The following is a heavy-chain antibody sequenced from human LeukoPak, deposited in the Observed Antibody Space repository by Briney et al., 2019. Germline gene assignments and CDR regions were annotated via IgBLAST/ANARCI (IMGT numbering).Heavy chain of an antibody. J-gene: IGHJ4*02. D-gene: IGHD4-17*01. CDR3: AAVTTGY. CDR2: ISHSGSI. CDR1: GGSFSGYY. V-gene: IGHV4-34*01. Sequence: SETLSLTCAVYGGSFSGYYWNWIRQPPGKGLEWIGEISHSGSINYSPSLKSRVTISLDTSKNQFSLKVNSVTAADTAVYYCAAVTTGYWGPGTLVTVSS.